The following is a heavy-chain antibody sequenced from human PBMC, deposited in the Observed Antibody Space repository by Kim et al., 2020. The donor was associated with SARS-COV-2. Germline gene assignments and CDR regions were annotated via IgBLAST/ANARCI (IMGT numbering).Heavy chain of an antibody. CDR1: GYTFTSYY. Sequence: ASVKVSCKASGYTFTSYYMHWVRQAPGQGLEWMGIINPSGGSTSYAQKFQGRVTMTRDTSTSTVYMELSSLRSEDTAVYYCARDGEDILTGYSPEDGWFDPWGQGTLVTVSS. V-gene: IGHV1-46*01. CDR3: ARDGEDILTGYSPEDGWFDP. D-gene: IGHD3-9*01. CDR2: INPSGGST. J-gene: IGHJ5*02.